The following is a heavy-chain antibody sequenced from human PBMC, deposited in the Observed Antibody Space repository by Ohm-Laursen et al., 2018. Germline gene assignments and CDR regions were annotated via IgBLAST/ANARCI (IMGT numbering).Heavy chain of an antibody. V-gene: IGHV3-23*01. CDR2: ISGSGGST. D-gene: IGHD2-21*02. Sequence: SLRRCCAASGFIFSSYAMSWVRQAPGKGLEWVSAISGSGGSTYYADSVKGRFTISRDNSKNTLYLQMNSLRAEDTAVYYCAKVVMTLAGYFDYWGQGTLVTVSS. CDR1: GFIFSSYA. CDR3: AKVVMTLAGYFDY. J-gene: IGHJ4*02.